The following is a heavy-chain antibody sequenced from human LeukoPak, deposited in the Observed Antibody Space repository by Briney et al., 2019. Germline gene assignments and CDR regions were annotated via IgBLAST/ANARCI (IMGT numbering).Heavy chain of an antibody. D-gene: IGHD6-13*01. Sequence: ASVKVSCKASGYTFSDYYMHWVRQAPGQGLEWMGWINPNSGGTNNAQKFQGRVTMTRDTSIGTAYMELSRLRSDDTAVYYCARGVGYSSSWRFDYWGLGTLVTVSS. J-gene: IGHJ4*02. CDR1: GYTFSDYY. CDR2: INPNSGGT. V-gene: IGHV1-2*02. CDR3: ARGVGYSSSWRFDY.